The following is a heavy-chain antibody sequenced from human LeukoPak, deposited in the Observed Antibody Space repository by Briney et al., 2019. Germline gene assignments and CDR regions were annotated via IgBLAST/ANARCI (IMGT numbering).Heavy chain of an antibody. CDR1: GFTFSSYS. CDR3: ATLLNIYGDYYFDY. J-gene: IGHJ4*02. V-gene: IGHV3-21*04. CDR2: ISSSSSYI. D-gene: IGHD4-17*01. Sequence: GGSLRLSCAASGFTFSSYSMNWVRQAPGKGLEWVSSISSSSSYIYYADSVKGRFTISRDNSKNTLYLQMNSLRAEDTAVYYCATLLNIYGDYYFDYWGQGTLVTVSS.